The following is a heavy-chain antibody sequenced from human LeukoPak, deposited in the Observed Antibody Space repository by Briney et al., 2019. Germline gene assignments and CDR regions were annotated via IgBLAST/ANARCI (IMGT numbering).Heavy chain of an antibody. V-gene: IGHV3-43*02. J-gene: IGHJ4*02. CDR1: GFTFHDYA. Sequence: GGSLRLSCAASGFTFHDYAMQWVRQAPGKGLEWVSLISGDGGSTYYADSVKGRFTISRDNSKNSLYLQMNSLSTEDTALYYCAKGGSGWSYYFDFWGQGTLVTVSS. D-gene: IGHD6-19*01. CDR3: AKGGSGWSYYFDF. CDR2: ISGDGGST.